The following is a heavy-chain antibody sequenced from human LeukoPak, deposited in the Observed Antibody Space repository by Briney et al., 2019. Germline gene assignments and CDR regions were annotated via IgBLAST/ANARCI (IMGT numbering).Heavy chain of an antibody. J-gene: IGHJ4*02. D-gene: IGHD3-10*01. V-gene: IGHV3-23*01. CDR3: ARAPHYYGSGSYWNADY. Sequence: GGSLRLSCAASGFTFSSYAMSWVRQAPGKGLEWVSAISGSGGSTYYADSVKGRFTISRDNSKNTLYLQMNSLRAEDTAVYYCARAPHYYGSGSYWNADYWGQGTLVTVSS. CDR2: ISGSGGST. CDR1: GFTFSSYA.